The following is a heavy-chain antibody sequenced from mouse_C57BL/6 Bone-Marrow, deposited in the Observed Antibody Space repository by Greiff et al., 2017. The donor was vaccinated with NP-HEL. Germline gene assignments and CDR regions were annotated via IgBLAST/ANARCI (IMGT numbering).Heavy chain of an antibody. V-gene: IGHV5-16*01. CDR3: ARGSYYGSSLDY. CDR1: GFTFSDYY. Sequence: DVKLVESEGGLVQPGSSMKLSCTASGFTFSDYYMAWVRQVPEKGLEWVANINYDGSSTYYLDSLKSRFIISRDNAKNILYLQMSSLKSEDTATYYCARGSYYGSSLDYWGQGTTLTVSS. CDR2: INYDGSST. D-gene: IGHD1-1*01. J-gene: IGHJ2*01.